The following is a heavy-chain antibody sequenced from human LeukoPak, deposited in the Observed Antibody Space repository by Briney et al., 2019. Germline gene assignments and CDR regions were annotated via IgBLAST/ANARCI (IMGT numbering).Heavy chain of an antibody. CDR2: IYYSGST. J-gene: IGHJ4*02. Sequence: SETLSLTCTVSGGSISSGDYYWGWIRQPPVKGLEWIGYIYYSGSTYYNPSLKSRVTISVDTSKNQFSLKLSSVTAADTAVYYCARDSFGSGGLFDYWGQGTLVTVSS. CDR1: GGSISSGDYY. CDR3: ARDSFGSGGLFDY. V-gene: IGHV4-30-4*08. D-gene: IGHD3-3*01.